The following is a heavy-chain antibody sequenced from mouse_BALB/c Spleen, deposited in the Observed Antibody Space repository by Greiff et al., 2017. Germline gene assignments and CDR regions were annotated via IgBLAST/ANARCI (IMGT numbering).Heavy chain of an antibody. CDR2: ISSGGSYT. CDR1: GFTFSSYG. D-gene: IGHD2-3*01. J-gene: IGHJ3*01. V-gene: IGHV5-6*01. CDR3: ARLMVTTSWFAY. Sequence: EVHLVESGGDLVKPGGSLKLSCAASGFTFSSYGMSWVRQTPDKRLEWVATISSGGSYTYYPDSVKGRFTISRDNAKNTLYLQMSSLKSEDTAMYYCARLMVTTSWFAYWGQGTLVTVSA.